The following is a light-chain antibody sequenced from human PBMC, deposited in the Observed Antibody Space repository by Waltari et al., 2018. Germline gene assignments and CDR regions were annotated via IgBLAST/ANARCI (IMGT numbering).Light chain of an antibody. V-gene: IGLV1-47*01. J-gene: IGLJ2*01. CDR3: AAWDDSLSGPV. CDR2: SNN. Sequence: QSVLTQPPSASGTPGQRVTISCSGSSSNIGSNYVYWDQQLPGTAPKLLIYSNNPRPSGVPDRCSGSKSDTSASLSISGLRSEDEADYYCAAWDDSLSGPVFGGGTKLTVL. CDR1: SSNIGSNY.